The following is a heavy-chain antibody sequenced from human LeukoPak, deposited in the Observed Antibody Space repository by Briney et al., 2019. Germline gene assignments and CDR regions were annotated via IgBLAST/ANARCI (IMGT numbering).Heavy chain of an antibody. D-gene: IGHD3-10*01. CDR3: ARWGYGSGSYFDY. J-gene: IGHJ4*02. Sequence: SSETLSLTCTVSGGSISSGDYYWSWIRQPPGKGLEWIGYIYYSGSTYYNPSLKSRVTISVDTSKNQFSLKLSSVTAADTAVYYCARWGYGSGSYFDYWGQGTLVTVSS. CDR2: IYYSGST. CDR1: GGSISSGDYY. V-gene: IGHV4-30-4*01.